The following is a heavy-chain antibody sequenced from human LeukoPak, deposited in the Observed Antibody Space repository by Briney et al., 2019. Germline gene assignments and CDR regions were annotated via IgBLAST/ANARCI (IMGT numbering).Heavy chain of an antibody. Sequence: GGSLRLSCVASGFTFSSYEMNWVRQAPGRGLEWVSYVSSSGSTIYYADSVKGRFTISRDNAKNSLYLQMSSLRAEDTAVYYCARQWLVRLTFYFDYWGQGTLDTVSS. D-gene: IGHD6-19*01. V-gene: IGHV3-48*03. CDR1: GFTFSSYE. CDR2: VSSSGSTI. CDR3: ARQWLVRLTFYFDY. J-gene: IGHJ4*02.